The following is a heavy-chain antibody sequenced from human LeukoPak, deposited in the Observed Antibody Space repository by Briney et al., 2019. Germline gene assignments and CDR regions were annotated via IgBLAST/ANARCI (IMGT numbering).Heavy chain of an antibody. J-gene: IGHJ5*02. V-gene: IGHV4-4*09. CDR3: ARGGYCRSTTCYNNWLDP. Sequence: SEALSLTCTVSGGSISSYYWSWIRQPPGKGLEWIGYIYTSGSTNYNPSLKSRVTISVDTSKNQFSLKLGSVTAADTAVYYCARGGYCRSTTCYNNWLDPWGQGTLVTVSS. CDR1: GGSISSYY. D-gene: IGHD2-2*02. CDR2: IYTSGST.